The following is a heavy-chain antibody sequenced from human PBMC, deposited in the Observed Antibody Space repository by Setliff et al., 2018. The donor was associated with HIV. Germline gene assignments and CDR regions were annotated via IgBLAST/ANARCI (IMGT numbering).Heavy chain of an antibody. D-gene: IGHD7-27*01. Sequence: GGSLRLSCAASGFTFNNAWMYWVRQAPGKGLEWVGRIKSRVDGETTAYAAPLKGRFTISRDDSKNTLYLQMDSLSTEDTAVYYCILLGMHGAFDIWGQGTMVTVSS. V-gene: IGHV3-15*01. J-gene: IGHJ3*02. CDR3: ILLGMHGAFDI. CDR2: IKSRVDGETT. CDR1: GFTFNNAW.